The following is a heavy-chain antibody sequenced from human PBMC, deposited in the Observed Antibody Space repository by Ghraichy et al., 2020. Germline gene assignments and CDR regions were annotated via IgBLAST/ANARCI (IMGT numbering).Heavy chain of an antibody. D-gene: IGHD1-14*01. CDR2: IHYRGNT. V-gene: IGHV4-31*03. Sequence: SETLSLICTVSGDSISTSSYYWTWIRQHPGKGLEWIGYIHYRGNTYYNPSVQSRVTISVDPSKSQFSLRLTSVTAADTAVYYCARTTRDSADRNWFDPWGQGTLVTVSS. CDR1: GDSISTSSYY. CDR3: ARTTRDSADRNWFDP. J-gene: IGHJ5*02.